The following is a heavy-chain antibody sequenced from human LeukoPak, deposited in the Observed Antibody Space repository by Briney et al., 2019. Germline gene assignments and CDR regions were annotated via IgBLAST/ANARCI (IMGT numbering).Heavy chain of an antibody. CDR1: GFTFSSYG. D-gene: IGHD2-2*02. J-gene: IGHJ4*02. CDR2: ISYDGSNK. CDR3: ARDSRSTTTCYRYFDY. Sequence: QPGRSLRLSCAASGFTFSSYGMHWARQAPGKGLEWVAVISYDGSNKYYVDSVKGRFTISRNNAKNSLYLQMNSLRAEDTAVYYCARDSRSTTTCYRYFDYWGQGTLVTVSS. V-gene: IGHV3-30*03.